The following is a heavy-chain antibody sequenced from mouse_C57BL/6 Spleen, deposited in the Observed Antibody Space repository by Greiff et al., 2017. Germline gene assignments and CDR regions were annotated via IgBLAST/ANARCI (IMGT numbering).Heavy chain of an antibody. CDR2: IYPGDGAT. J-gene: IGHJ2*01. CDR3: ARWDYAYDKGDY. D-gene: IGHD2-2*01. V-gene: IGHV1-80*01. CDR1: GNAFSSYW. Sequence: QVQLLQSGAGLVKPGGSVKISCKASGNAFSSYWMSWVKRRPGKGLEWIGQIYPGDGATNYTRKFKGKSILTADKAYSTAYMQLSNVTSEDSAVYFCARWDYAYDKGDYWGQGTTLTVSS.